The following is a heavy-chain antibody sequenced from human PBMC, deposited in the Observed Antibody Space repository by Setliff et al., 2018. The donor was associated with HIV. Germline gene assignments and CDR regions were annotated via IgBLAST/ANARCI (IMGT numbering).Heavy chain of an antibody. CDR2: VYYNGVT. D-gene: IGHD6-19*01. Sequence: SETLSFTCSVSGGSVRSDNYFWSWVRQPPGKGLQYIGTVYYNGVTYFNPSLKSRLTISVDTSKNQFSLKLSSLTAADTAVYYCARHWGSGWYMAMDVWGKGTTVTVSS. CDR1: GGSVRSDNYF. J-gene: IGHJ6*04. CDR3: ARHWGSGWYMAMDV. V-gene: IGHV4-39*01.